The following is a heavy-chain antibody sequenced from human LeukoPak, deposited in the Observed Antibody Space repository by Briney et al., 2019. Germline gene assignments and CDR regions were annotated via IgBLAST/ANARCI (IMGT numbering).Heavy chain of an antibody. V-gene: IGHV4-34*01. CDR3: ARGGRLLWFGELSRYYYGMDV. CDR2: INHSGST. J-gene: IGHJ6*02. D-gene: IGHD3-10*01. CDR1: GGSFSGYY. Sequence: SETLSLTCAVYGGSFSGYYWSWIRQPPGKGLEWIGEINHSGSTNYNPSLKSRVTISVDTSKNQFSLKLGSVTAADTAVYYCARGGRLLWFGELSRYYYGMDVWGQGTTVTVSS.